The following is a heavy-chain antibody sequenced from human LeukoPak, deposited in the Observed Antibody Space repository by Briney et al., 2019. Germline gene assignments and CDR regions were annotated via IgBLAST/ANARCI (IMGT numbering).Heavy chain of an antibody. V-gene: IGHV4-39*01. J-gene: IGHJ4*02. Sequence: SETLSLTCTVSGGSISSSSYYWGWIRQPPGKGLEWIGSIYYSGSTYYNPSLKSRVTISVDTSKNKFSLKLSSVTAADTAVYYCAMYYDILTGYPPSNFDYWGQGTLVTVSS. CDR1: GGSISSSSYY. CDR3: AMYYDILTGYPPSNFDY. D-gene: IGHD3-9*01. CDR2: IYYSGST.